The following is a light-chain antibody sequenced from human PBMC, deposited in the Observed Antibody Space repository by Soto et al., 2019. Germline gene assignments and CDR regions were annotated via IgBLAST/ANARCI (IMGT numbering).Light chain of an antibody. Sequence: QLVLTQPPSASGTPGQRVTISCSGSSSNIGSNYVYWYQQLPVTAPKLLIYRNNQRPSGVPDRFSGSKSGTSASLAISGLRSEDEADYYCAAWDDSLWGVFGGGTKVTVL. CDR2: RNN. V-gene: IGLV1-47*01. J-gene: IGLJ3*02. CDR1: SSNIGSNY. CDR3: AAWDDSLWGV.